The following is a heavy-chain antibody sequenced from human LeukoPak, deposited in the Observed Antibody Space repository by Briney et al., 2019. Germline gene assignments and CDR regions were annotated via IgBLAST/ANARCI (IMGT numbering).Heavy chain of an antibody. Sequence: PSETLSLTCTVSGYSISSGYYWGWIRQPPGKGLEWIGSIYHSGSTYYNPSLKSRVTISVDTSKNQFSLKLSSVTAADTAVYYCARAHKPDYWGQGTLVTVSS. J-gene: IGHJ4*02. CDR2: IYHSGST. CDR3: ARAHKPDY. V-gene: IGHV4-38-2*02. CDR1: GYSISSGYY.